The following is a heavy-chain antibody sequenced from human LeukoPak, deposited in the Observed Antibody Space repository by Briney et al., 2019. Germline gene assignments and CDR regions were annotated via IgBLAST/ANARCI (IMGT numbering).Heavy chain of an antibody. CDR1: GGSISSSSYY. Sequence: SETLSLTCTVSGGSISSSSYYWGWIRQPPGKGLEWIGSIYYSGSTYYNPSLKSRVTISVDTSKNQFSLKLSSVTAADTAVYYCARLPAKWLRQDYWGQGTLVTVSS. V-gene: IGHV4-39*07. CDR3: ARLPAKWLRQDY. D-gene: IGHD5-12*01. J-gene: IGHJ4*02. CDR2: IYYSGST.